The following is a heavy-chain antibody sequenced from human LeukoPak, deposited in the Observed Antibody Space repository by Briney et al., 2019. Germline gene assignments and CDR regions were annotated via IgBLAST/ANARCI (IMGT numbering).Heavy chain of an antibody. J-gene: IGHJ4*02. CDR2: TNQICDII. V-gene: IGHV3-48*03. Sequence: GGSLRLSCAASGFSFSSYEMNWVRQAPGKGLEWVSYTNQICDIIYYADSVQGRFTISRDNAKNSLYLQMNTLRAEATAVYHCVREGLGFAHCFDYWGQGALVIVSS. CDR1: GFSFSSYE. CDR3: VREGLGFAHCFDY. D-gene: IGHD2-15*01.